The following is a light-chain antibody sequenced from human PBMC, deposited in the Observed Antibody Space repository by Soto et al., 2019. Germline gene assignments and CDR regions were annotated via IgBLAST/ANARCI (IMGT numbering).Light chain of an antibody. J-gene: IGKJ4*01. V-gene: IGKV1-12*01. CDR1: QTISSC. Sequence: IQSTRCHSTLTQSVSAIVSITCRASQTISSCLNWYQQKPGKAPKLLIYAASSLQSGVPSRFSGSGSGTDFTLTISRLEPEDFATYYCQQDNSSPHTFGRGTKVDI. CDR3: QQDNSSPHT. CDR2: AAS.